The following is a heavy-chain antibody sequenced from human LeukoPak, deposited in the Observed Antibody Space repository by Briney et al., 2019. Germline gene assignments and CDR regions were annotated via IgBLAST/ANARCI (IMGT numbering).Heavy chain of an antibody. J-gene: IGHJ4*02. V-gene: IGHV4-39*01. CDR1: GGSISSSSYY. D-gene: IGHD1-26*01. CDR3: ARREWELPFDY. Sequence: PSKTLSLTCTVSGGSISSSSYYWGWIRQPPGKGLEWIGSIYYSGSTYYNPSLKSRVTISVDTSKNQFSLKLSSVTAADTAVYYCARREWELPFDYWGQGTLVTVSS. CDR2: IYYSGST.